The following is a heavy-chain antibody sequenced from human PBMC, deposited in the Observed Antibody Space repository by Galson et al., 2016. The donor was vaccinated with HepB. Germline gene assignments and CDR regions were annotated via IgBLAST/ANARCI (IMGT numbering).Heavy chain of an antibody. Sequence: SVKVSCKASGYTFTTYFIHWVRQAPGQGLQWMGIINPTGGSTVFAQAFQGRITVTRDTSTDTVYMELSSLTSEDTALYYCARQDGDNVRYFDYWGQGTLVAVSS. J-gene: IGHJ4*02. CDR3: ARQDGDNVRYFDY. CDR1: GYTFTTYF. V-gene: IGHV1-46*01. CDR2: INPTGGST. D-gene: IGHD5-24*01.